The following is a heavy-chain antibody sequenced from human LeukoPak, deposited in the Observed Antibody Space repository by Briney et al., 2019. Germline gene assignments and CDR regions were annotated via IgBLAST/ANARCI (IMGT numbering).Heavy chain of an antibody. Sequence: GESLKISCKGSGYSFTSYWIGWVRQMPGKGLEWMGIIYPGDSDTRYSPSFQGQVTISADKSISTAYLQWSSLKVSDTAMYYCARHEGYCSSTSCYYYFDYWGQGTLVTVSS. D-gene: IGHD2-2*01. CDR1: GYSFTSYW. CDR3: ARHEGYCSSTSCYYYFDY. V-gene: IGHV5-51*01. CDR2: IYPGDSDT. J-gene: IGHJ4*02.